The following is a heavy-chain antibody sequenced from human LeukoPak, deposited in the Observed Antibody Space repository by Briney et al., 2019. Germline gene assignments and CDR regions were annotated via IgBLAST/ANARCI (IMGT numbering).Heavy chain of an antibody. CDR1: GFTFSNYE. CDR2: IASSAFTI. D-gene: IGHD1-1*01. Sequence: GGSLRLSCVASGFTFSNYEMYWVRQAPGKGLEWVSYIASSAFTIYYADSVKGRFTISRDNAKNSLYLQMSSLRAEDTAVYYCANEMNWSFGYWGQGTLVTVSS. CDR3: ANEMNWSFGY. V-gene: IGHV3-48*03. J-gene: IGHJ4*02.